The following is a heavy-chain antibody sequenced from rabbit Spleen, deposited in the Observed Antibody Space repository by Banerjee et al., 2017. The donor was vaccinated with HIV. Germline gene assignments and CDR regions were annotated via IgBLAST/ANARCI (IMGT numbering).Heavy chain of an antibody. CDR2: IDVSSSGNT. CDR1: GLDFSSSYW. J-gene: IGHJ4*01. D-gene: IGHD4-2*01. CDR3: ARDPAGREDWNL. Sequence: QSLEESGGDLVKPGASLTLTCTASGLDFSSSYWICWVRQAPGKGLEWIACIDVSSSGNTHYASWAKGRFTISKTSSTTVTLQMTSLTAADTATYFCARDPAGREDWNLRGQGTLVTV. V-gene: IGHV1S40*01.